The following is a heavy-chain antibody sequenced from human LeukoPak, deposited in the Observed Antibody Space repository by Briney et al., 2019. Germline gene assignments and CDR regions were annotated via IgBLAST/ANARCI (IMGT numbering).Heavy chain of an antibody. CDR3: AKSEVSSGPPIDH. Sequence: GGSLRLSCAASGFTFSTYDMSWVRQAPGKGPKWVSAVSGSDGSTYYADSVKGRFTISRDNSKNTLSLQMNSLRAEDTAIYYCAKSEVSSGPPIDHWGQGTLVTVSS. V-gene: IGHV3-23*01. J-gene: IGHJ4*02. CDR1: GFTFSTYD. D-gene: IGHD3-22*01. CDR2: VSGSDGST.